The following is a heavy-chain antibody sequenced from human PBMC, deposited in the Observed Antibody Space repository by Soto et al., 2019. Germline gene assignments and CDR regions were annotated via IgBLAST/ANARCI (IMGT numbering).Heavy chain of an antibody. CDR1: GFTFSSYS. Sequence: GGSLRLSCATSGFTFSSYSMNWVRQAPGKGLEWVAYIFKSGSTIHYADSVKGRFTISRDNAKSSLSPQMNSLRAEDTAVYYCARDPHALDYWGQGTQVTVSS. J-gene: IGHJ4*02. V-gene: IGHV3-48*01. CDR3: ARDPHALDY. CDR2: IFKSGSTI. D-gene: IGHD2-2*01.